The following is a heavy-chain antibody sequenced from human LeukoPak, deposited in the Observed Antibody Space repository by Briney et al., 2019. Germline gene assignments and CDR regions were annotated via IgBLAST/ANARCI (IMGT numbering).Heavy chain of an antibody. V-gene: IGHV3-48*04. D-gene: IGHD3-10*02. CDR2: ISSSGSTI. CDR3: AELGITMIGGV. J-gene: IGHJ6*04. Sequence: PGGSLRLSCAASGFTFSDYSMNWVRQAPGKGLEWVSYISSSGSTIHYADSVKGRFIISRDNAKNSLYLQMNSLRAEDTAVYYCAELGITMIGGVWGKGTTVTISS. CDR1: GFTFSDYS.